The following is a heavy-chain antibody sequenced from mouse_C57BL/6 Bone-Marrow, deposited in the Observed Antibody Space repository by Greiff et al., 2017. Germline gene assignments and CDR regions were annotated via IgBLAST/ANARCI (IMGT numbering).Heavy chain of an antibody. V-gene: IGHV5-17*01. CDR3: ARGGYPHYYAMDY. CDR1: GFTFSDYG. J-gene: IGHJ4*01. CDR2: ISSGSSTI. Sequence: EVQVVESGGGLVKPGGSLKLSCAASGFTFSDYGMHWVRQAPEKGLEWVAYISSGSSTIHYADTVKGRFTISRDNAKNTLFLQMTSLRSEDTAMYYCARGGYPHYYAMDYWGQGTSVTVSS. D-gene: IGHD2-2*01.